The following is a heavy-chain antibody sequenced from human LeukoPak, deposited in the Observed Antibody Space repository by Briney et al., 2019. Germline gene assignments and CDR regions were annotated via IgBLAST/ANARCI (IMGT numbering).Heavy chain of an antibody. CDR3: ARDSGFRYCSSTSCYEYYFDY. CDR1: GFSVSSNY. CDR2: INNGGIT. J-gene: IGHJ4*02. V-gene: IGHV3-53*05. Sequence: GGSLRLSCAASGFSVSSNYMSWVRQAPGKGLEWVSIINNGGITDYANSVKGRFTISRDNSRNTLYLQMNSLRAEDTAVYYCARDSGFRYCSSTSCYEYYFDYWGQGTLVTVSS. D-gene: IGHD2-2*01.